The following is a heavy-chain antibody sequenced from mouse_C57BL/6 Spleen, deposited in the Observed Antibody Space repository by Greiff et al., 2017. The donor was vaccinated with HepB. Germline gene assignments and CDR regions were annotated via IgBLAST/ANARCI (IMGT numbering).Heavy chain of an antibody. CDR1: GYTFTSYW. V-gene: IGHV1-69*01. CDR2: IDPSDSYT. J-gene: IGHJ2*01. D-gene: IGHD2-4*01. Sequence: QVQLKQPGAELVMPGASVKLSCKASGYTFTSYWMHWVKQRPGQGLEWIGEIDPSDSYTNYNQKFKGKSTLTVDKSSSTAYMQLSSLTSEDSAVYYCARGYDYDYWGQGTTLTVSS. CDR3: ARGYDYDY.